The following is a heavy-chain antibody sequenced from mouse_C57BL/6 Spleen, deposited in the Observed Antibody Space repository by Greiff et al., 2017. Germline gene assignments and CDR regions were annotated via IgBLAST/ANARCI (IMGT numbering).Heavy chain of an antibody. CDR3: ARPDGYTWFSY. Sequence: EVQRVESGGGLVKPGGSLKLSCAASGFTFSDYGMHWVRQAPEKGLEWVAYISSGSSTIYYADTVKGRFPISRDNAKNTLFLQMTSLRSEDTAMYYWARPDGYTWFSYWGQGTLGNGSA. J-gene: IGHJ3*01. V-gene: IGHV5-17*01. CDR1: GFTFSDYG. D-gene: IGHD2-3*01. CDR2: ISSGSSTI.